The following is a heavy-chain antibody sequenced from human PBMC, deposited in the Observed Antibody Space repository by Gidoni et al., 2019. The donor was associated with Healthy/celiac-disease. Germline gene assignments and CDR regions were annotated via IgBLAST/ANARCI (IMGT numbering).Heavy chain of an antibody. CDR1: GFTFRSYA. CDR3: ARDRGGCGWYPKNWFDP. J-gene: IGHJ5*02. CDR2: ISYDGSNK. V-gene: IGHV3-30*04. Sequence: QVQLVESGGGVVQPGRSLRLSCAASGFTFRSYAMHWVRQAPGKGLEWVAVISYDGSNKHYADSVKGRFTISRDNSKHTLYLQMNSLRAEDTAVYYCARDRGGCGWYPKNWFDPWGQGTLVTVSS. D-gene: IGHD6-19*01.